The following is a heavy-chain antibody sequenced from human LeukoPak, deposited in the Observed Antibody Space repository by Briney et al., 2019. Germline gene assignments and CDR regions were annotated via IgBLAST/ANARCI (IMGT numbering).Heavy chain of an antibody. V-gene: IGHV5-51*01. Sequence: GESLKISCKGSGYSFTSYWIGWVRQMPGKGLEWMGIIYPGDSDTRYSPSFQGQVTISADKSISTAYPQWSSLKASDTATYYCARLYSSSSGLYYFDYWGQGTLVTVSS. CDR2: IYPGDSDT. CDR1: GYSFTSYW. J-gene: IGHJ4*02. CDR3: ARLYSSSSGLYYFDY. D-gene: IGHD6-6*01.